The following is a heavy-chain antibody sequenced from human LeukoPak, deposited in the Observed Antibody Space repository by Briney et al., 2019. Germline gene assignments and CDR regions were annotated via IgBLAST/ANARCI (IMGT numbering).Heavy chain of an antibody. V-gene: IGHV5-51*01. CDR2: IYPDDSDT. Sequence: GESLKISCSVSGYSLTTFWIGWVRQMPGKGLEWVGIIYPDDSDTRYSLSFQGRVTISVDKSINNASLQWSSLKASDTATYYCATAMSMAGTWAFDTWGQGTLVTVSS. D-gene: IGHD6-19*01. CDR1: GYSLTTFW. CDR3: ATAMSMAGTWAFDT. J-gene: IGHJ4*02.